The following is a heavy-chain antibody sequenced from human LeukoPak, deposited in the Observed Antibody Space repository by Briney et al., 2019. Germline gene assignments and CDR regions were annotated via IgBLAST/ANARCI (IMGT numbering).Heavy chain of an antibody. D-gene: IGHD5-24*01. Sequence: PSETLSLTCTVSGGSISSYYWSWIRQPPGKGLEWIGYIYYSGSTNYNPSLKSRVTISVDTSKNQFSLKLSSVTAADTAVYYCARSDGYNTHYFDYWGQGTLVTVSS. V-gene: IGHV4-59*08. J-gene: IGHJ4*02. CDR2: IYYSGST. CDR3: ARSDGYNTHYFDY. CDR1: GGSISSYY.